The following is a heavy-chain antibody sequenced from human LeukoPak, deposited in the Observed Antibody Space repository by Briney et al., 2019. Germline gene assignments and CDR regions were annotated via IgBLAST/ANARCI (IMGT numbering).Heavy chain of an antibody. CDR1: GSSINSYY. V-gene: IGHV4-59*01. CDR3: AAMVRGVYYFDY. D-gene: IGHD3-10*01. CDR2: IYYSGST. Sequence: SSETLSLTCTVSGSSINSYYWSWIRQPPGKGLEWIRYIYYSGSTNYNPSLKSRVTISVDTSKNQFSLKLSSVTAADTAVYYCAAMVRGVYYFDYWGQGTLVTVSS. J-gene: IGHJ4*02.